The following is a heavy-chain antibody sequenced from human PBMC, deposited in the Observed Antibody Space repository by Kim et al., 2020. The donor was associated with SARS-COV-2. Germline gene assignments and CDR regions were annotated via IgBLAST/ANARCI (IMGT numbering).Heavy chain of an antibody. CDR1: GGSFSGYY. D-gene: IGHD3-10*01. CDR2: INHSGST. J-gene: IGHJ6*02. Sequence: SETLSLTCAVYGGSFSGYYWSWIRQPPGKGLEWIGEINHSGSTNYNPSLKSRVTISVATSKNQFSLKLSSVTAADTAVYYCVTVRGVIRYYYGMDVWGQGTTVTVSS. CDR3: VTVRGVIRYYYGMDV. V-gene: IGHV4-34*01.